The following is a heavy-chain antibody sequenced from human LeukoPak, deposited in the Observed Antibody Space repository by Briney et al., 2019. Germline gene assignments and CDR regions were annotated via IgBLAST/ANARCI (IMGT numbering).Heavy chain of an antibody. J-gene: IGHJ5*02. CDR2: INAGNGNT. CDR3: ARGSGGLSGYDLGSFDP. Sequence: GASVNVSCKASGYTFTSYAKHWVRQAPGQRLEWMGWINAGNGNTKYSQKFQGRVTITRDTSASTAYMELSSLRSEDTAVYYCARGSGGLSGYDLGSFDPWGQGTLVTVSS. V-gene: IGHV1-3*01. CDR1: GYTFTSYA. D-gene: IGHD5-12*01.